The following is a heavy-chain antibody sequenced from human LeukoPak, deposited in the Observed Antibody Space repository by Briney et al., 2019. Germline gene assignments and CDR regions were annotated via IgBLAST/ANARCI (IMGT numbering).Heavy chain of an antibody. CDR3: ARDYYGSGNPLFDY. Sequence: ASVKVSCKASGGTFSSYAISWVRQAPGQGLEWMGRIIPILGIANYAQKFQGRVTITADKSTSTAYMELSSLRPEDTAVYYCARDYYGSGNPLFDYWGQGTLVTVSS. CDR2: IIPILGIA. V-gene: IGHV1-69*04. J-gene: IGHJ4*02. D-gene: IGHD3-10*01. CDR1: GGTFSSYA.